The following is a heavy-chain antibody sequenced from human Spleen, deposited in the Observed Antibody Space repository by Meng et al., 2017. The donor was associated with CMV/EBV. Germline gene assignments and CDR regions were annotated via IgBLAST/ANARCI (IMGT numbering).Heavy chain of an antibody. J-gene: IGHJ4*02. D-gene: IGHD3-3*01. CDR3: ARVFGGSYDFWSGYYTPDGYFDY. CDR2: INSDGSST. Sequence: GESLKISCAASGFTFSSYWMHWVRQAPGKGLVWVSRINSDGSSTSYADSVKGRFTISRDNAKNTLYLQMNSLRAEDTAVCYCARVFGGSYDFWSGYYTPDGYFDYWGQGTLVTVSS. V-gene: IGHV3-74*01. CDR1: GFTFSSYW.